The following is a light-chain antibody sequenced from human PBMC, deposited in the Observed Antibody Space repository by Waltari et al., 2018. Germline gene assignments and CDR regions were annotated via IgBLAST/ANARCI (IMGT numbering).Light chain of an antibody. Sequence: QSALTQPASVSGSPGQSITISCTGTSDDIVPFGYFTWYPQRPGKVPKLIIYDLTERPSGVSKRFSGSKSGSTASLTVSGLQAEDEGLFYCSAYTSTGSLKFGGGTRVTVL. CDR3: SAYTSTGSLK. J-gene: IGLJ2*01. CDR2: DLT. CDR1: SDDIVPFGY. V-gene: IGLV2-14*03.